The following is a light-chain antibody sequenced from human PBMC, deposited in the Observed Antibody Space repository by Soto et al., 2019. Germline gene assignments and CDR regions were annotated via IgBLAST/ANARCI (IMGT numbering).Light chain of an antibody. V-gene: IGLV2-14*01. Sequence: QSVLTQPASVSGSPGQSITISCTGTSSDIGDYNHVSWYQKYPGKAPKLMIYEVNNRPSGVSNRFSGSKSGNTASLTISGLRAEDEGDYYCSSWTRTTTPWVFGGGTKLTVL. CDR1: SSDIGDYNH. J-gene: IGLJ3*02. CDR2: EVN. CDR3: SSWTRTTTPWV.